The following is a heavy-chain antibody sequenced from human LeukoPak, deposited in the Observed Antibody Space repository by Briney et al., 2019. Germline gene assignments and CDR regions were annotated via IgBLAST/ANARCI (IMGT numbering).Heavy chain of an antibody. V-gene: IGHV4-34*01. Sequence: GSLRLSCAASGFTFSSYSMNWVRQPPGKGLEWIGEINHSGSTNYNPSLKSRVTISVDTSKNQFSLKLSSVTAADTAVYYCARLTMVRGVIPFDYWGQGTLVTVSS. CDR1: GFTFSSYS. CDR3: ARLTMVRGVIPFDY. D-gene: IGHD3-10*01. CDR2: INHSGST. J-gene: IGHJ4*02.